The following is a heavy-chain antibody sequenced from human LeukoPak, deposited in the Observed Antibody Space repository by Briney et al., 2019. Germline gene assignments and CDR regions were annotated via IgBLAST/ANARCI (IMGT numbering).Heavy chain of an antibody. J-gene: IGHJ5*02. D-gene: IGHD5-18*01. CDR1: GGTFSSYA. CDR3: ARDPDTAMVDNWFDP. V-gene: IGHV1-69*13. Sequence: ASVNVSCKASGGTFSSYAISWVRQAPGQGLEWMGGIIPIFGTANYAQKFQGRVTITADESTSTAYMELSSLRSEDTAVYYCARDPDTAMVDNWFDPWGQGTLVTVSS. CDR2: IIPIFGTA.